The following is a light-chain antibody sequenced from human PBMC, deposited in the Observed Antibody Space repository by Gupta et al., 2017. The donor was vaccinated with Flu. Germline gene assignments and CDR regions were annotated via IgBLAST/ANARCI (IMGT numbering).Light chain of an antibody. CDR3: LSEAGRSTYV. CDR2: EDN. CDR1: ALANKY. J-gene: IGLJ3*02. V-gene: IGLV3-16*01. Sequence: GKIARITCEGKALANKYAEWYQQTPGQAPELVIYEDNGRPSGIPERCYGYSSGNTATLTISGLQAEDEADYYCLSEAGRSTYVFGGGTKLTVL.